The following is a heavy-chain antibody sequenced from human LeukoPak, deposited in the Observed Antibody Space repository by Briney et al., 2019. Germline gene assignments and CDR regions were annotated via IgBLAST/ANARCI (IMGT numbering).Heavy chain of an antibody. CDR3: ANVHVVVVPAAMAVRAFDI. CDR2: IRYDGSNK. D-gene: IGHD2-2*01. Sequence: PGGSLRLSCAASGFTFSSYGMHWVRQAPGKGLEWVAFIRYDGSNKYYADSVKGRFTISRDNSKNTLYLQMNSLRAEDTAVYYCANVHVVVVPAAMAVRAFDIWGQGTMVTVSS. J-gene: IGHJ3*02. V-gene: IGHV3-30*02. CDR1: GFTFSSYG.